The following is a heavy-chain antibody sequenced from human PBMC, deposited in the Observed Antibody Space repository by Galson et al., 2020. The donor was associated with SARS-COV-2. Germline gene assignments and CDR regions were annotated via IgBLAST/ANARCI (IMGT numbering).Heavy chain of an antibody. Sequence: LETLSLTCTVSGGSISSSSYYWGWIRQPPGKGLEWIGSIYYSGSTYYNPSLKSRVTISVDTSKNQFSLKLSSVTAADTAVYYCASEVVAYPSLYYYYGMDVWGQWTTVTVSS. CDR3: ASEVVAYPSLYYYYGMDV. D-gene: IGHD2-15*01. V-gene: IGHV4-39*07. CDR2: IYYSGST. CDR1: GGSISSSSYY. J-gene: IGHJ6*02.